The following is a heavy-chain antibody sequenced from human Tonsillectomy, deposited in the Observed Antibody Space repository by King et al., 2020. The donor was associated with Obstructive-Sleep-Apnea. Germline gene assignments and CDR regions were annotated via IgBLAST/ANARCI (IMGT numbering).Heavy chain of an antibody. CDR1: GGSLSGFH. CDR2: ISNTVST. CDR3: ARSLHPSGSFYPNFDY. V-gene: IGHV4-59*08. J-gene: IGHJ4*02. Sequence: VQLQESGPGLVKPSETLSLTCTVSGGSLSGFHWTCIRQPPGKVLEWIGFISNTVSTSYSPSLKSRVTISVDTSKNQFSLRLSSVTAADTAVYFCARSLHPSGSFYPNFDYWGQGTLVTVSS. D-gene: IGHD3-10*01.